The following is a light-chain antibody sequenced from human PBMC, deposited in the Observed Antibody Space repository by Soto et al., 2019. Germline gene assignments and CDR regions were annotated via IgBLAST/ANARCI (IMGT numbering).Light chain of an antibody. CDR3: KSYDSSLSGSV. V-gene: IGLV1-40*01. J-gene: IGLJ1*01. CDR2: ANS. Sequence: QSVLAQPPSVSGAPGQRVTISCTGSSSNIGAGYDVHWYQQLPGTAPKLLIYANSDRPSGVPDRFSGSKSGTSASLAITGLQAEDEADYYCKSYDSSLSGSVFGPGTKVTLL. CDR1: SSNIGAGYD.